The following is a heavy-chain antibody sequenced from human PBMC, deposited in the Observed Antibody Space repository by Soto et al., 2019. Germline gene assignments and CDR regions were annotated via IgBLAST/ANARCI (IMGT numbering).Heavy chain of an antibody. V-gene: IGHV1-18*01. D-gene: IGHD1-1*01. CDR2: ISAYDGKT. Sequence: QVQLVQSGAEVRKPGASVKVSCKTSGYPFNIYGMNWVRQAPGQGLEMLGWISAYDGKTTYAEKFQDRVTMTTDTSTSTAYKELRSLRPDDTAIYYCARDPHEFWTSYWFDSWGQGTLVSVSS. CDR1: GYPFNIYG. CDR3: ARDPHEFWTSYWFDS. J-gene: IGHJ5*01.